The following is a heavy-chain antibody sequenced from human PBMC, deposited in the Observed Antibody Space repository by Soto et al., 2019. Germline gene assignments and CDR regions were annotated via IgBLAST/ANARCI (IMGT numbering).Heavy chain of an antibody. CDR1: GGSISSGGYY. CDR3: ARDRSAGDDKVMDV. J-gene: IGHJ6*02. V-gene: IGHV4-31*02. D-gene: IGHD3-22*01. CDR2: IYYSGST. Sequence: LCGGSISSGGYYWSWIRQHPGKGLEWIGYIYYSGSTYYNPSLKSRVTISVDTSKNQFSLKLSSVTAADTAVYYCARDRSAGDDKVMDVWGQGTTVTVSS.